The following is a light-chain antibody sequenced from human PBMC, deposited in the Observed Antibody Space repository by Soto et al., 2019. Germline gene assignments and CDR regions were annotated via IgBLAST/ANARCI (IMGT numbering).Light chain of an antibody. CDR1: QSVSSN. CDR3: QQYNTWPLT. Sequence: DIVMTQSPAPLSVSPGERATLSCRASQSVSSNLAWYQQKPGQAPRLLIYGASTRATGIPARFSGSGSGTECTLTISSLQSEDFAMYYCQQYNTWPLTFGGGTKVDI. J-gene: IGKJ4*01. V-gene: IGKV3-15*01. CDR2: GAS.